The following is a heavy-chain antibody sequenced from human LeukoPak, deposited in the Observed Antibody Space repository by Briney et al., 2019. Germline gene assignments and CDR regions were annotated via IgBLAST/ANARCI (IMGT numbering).Heavy chain of an antibody. Sequence: GGSLRPSCVGSGFTFSSYGIHWVRQAPGKGLEWVAVISYEGSAKYYADSVKGRFTISRDNSKNTLYLQMDSLRAEDTAVYYCAKRPFSGGSRLSPADYWGQGTLVTVSS. D-gene: IGHD2-15*01. CDR1: GFTFSSYG. CDR2: ISYEGSAK. V-gene: IGHV3-30*18. CDR3: AKRPFSGGSRLSPADY. J-gene: IGHJ4*02.